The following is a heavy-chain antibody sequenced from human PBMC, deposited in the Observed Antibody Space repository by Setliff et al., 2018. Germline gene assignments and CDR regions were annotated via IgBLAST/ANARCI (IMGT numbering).Heavy chain of an antibody. J-gene: IGHJ4*02. CDR1: GGSISSMSYY. V-gene: IGHV4-39*07. CDR3: ARDPGVHSGTWCLDS. CDR2: IYHSGSS. Sequence: ETLSLTCTVSGGSISSMSYYWGWIRQPPGKGLEWIGSIYHSGSSYYNSSLRSRVTISVDTSKNQFSLILRSVTAADTAVYYCARDPGVHSGTWCLDSWGQGTQVTVSS. D-gene: IGHD2-8*01.